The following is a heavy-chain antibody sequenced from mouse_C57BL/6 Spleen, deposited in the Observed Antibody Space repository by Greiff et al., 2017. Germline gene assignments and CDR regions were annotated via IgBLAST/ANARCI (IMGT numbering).Heavy chain of an antibody. CDR1: GFSLSTFGMG. CDR3: AQIDPIYYGNEDWYFDV. J-gene: IGHJ1*03. CDR2: IWWDDDK. V-gene: IGHV8-8*01. Sequence: QVTLKVCGPGILQPSQTLSLTCSFSGFSLSTFGMGVGWIRQPSGKGLEWLAHIWWDDDKYYNPALKSRLTISKDTSKNQVFLKIANVDTADTATYYCAQIDPIYYGNEDWYFDVWGTGTTVTVSS. D-gene: IGHD2-1*01.